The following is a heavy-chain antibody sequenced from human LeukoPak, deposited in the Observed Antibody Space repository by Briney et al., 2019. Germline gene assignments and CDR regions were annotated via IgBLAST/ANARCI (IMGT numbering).Heavy chain of an antibody. CDR2: INPNSGGT. CDR1: GYTFTGYY. Sequence: ASVKVSCKASGYTFTGYYMHWVRQAPGQGLEWMGWINPNSGGTNYAQKFQGRVTMTRDTSISTAYMELSSLRSEDTAVYYCARRVGRPDVFGIWGQGTMVTVSS. V-gene: IGHV1-2*02. J-gene: IGHJ3*02. CDR3: ARRVGRPDVFGI. D-gene: IGHD2-2*01.